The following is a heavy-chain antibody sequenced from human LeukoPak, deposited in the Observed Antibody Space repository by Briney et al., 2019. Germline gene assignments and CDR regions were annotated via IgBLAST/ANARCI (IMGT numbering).Heavy chain of an antibody. CDR2: IWYDGSNK. Sequence: PGGSLRLSCAASGFTFSSYGMHWVRQAPGKGLEWVAVIWYDGSNKYCADSVKGRFTISRDNSKNTLYLQMNSLRAEDTAVYYCARDLYSSGWYEGYYYYYGMDVWGQGTTVTASS. J-gene: IGHJ6*02. V-gene: IGHV3-30*19. CDR1: GFTFSSYG. D-gene: IGHD6-19*01. CDR3: ARDLYSSGWYEGYYYYYGMDV.